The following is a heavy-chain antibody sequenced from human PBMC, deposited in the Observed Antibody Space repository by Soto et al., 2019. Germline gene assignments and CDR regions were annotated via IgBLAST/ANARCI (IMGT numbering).Heavy chain of an antibody. Sequence: GESLKISCKGSGYSVTSNWIGWVRQMPGKGLEWMGIIYPGDSDTRYSPSFQGQVTISADKSISTAYLQWSSLKASDTAMYYCVRLRDYITTGNSVFDYCGQGTLVTV. CDR2: IYPGDSDT. V-gene: IGHV5-51*01. CDR3: VRLRDYITTGNSVFDY. J-gene: IGHJ4*02. CDR1: GYSVTSNW. D-gene: IGHD1-20*01.